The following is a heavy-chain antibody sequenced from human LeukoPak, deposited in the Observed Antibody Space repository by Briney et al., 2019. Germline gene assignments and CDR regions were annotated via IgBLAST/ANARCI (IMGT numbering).Heavy chain of an antibody. J-gene: IGHJ5*02. D-gene: IGHD6-13*01. V-gene: IGHV3-30*04. Sequence: PGGSLRLSCAASGFTFSSYAMHWVRQAPGKGLEWVAVISYDGSNKYYADSVKGRFTISRDNSKNTLYLQMNSLRAEDTAVYYCARGAGYSSSWYGWFDPWGQGALVTVSS. CDR1: GFTFSSYA. CDR3: ARGAGYSSSWYGWFDP. CDR2: ISYDGSNK.